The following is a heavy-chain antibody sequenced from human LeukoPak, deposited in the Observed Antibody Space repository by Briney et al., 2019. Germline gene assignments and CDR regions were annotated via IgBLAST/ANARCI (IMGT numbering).Heavy chain of an antibody. CDR1: GYSISSGYY. V-gene: IGHV4-38-2*02. CDR3: ARVCSSTSCYFY. J-gene: IGHJ4*02. D-gene: IGHD2-2*01. Sequence: SETLSLTCTVSGYSISSGYYWGWIRQPPGKGLEWIGSIYHSGSTYYNPSLKSRVTISVDTSKNQFSLRLSSVTAADTAVYYCARVCSSTSCYFYWGQGTLVTVSS. CDR2: IYHSGST.